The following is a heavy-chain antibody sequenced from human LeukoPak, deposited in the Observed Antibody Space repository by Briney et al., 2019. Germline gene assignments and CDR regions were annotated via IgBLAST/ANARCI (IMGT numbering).Heavy chain of an antibody. CDR1: GFTFSSYA. D-gene: IGHD3-16*02. Sequence: GGSLRLSCAASGFTFSSYAMSWVRQAPGKGLEWVSAISGSGGSTYYADSVKGRFTISRDNSKNTLYLQMNSLRAEDTAVYYCAKDYVWGSYRPDYFDYWGQGTPVTVSS. J-gene: IGHJ4*02. V-gene: IGHV3-23*01. CDR2: ISGSGGST. CDR3: AKDYVWGSYRPDYFDY.